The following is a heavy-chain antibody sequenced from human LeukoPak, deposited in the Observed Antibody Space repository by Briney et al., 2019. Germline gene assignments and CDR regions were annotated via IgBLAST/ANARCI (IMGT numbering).Heavy chain of an antibody. CDR1: GFTFDDYA. V-gene: IGHV3-9*01. Sequence: GRSLRLSCVASGFTFDDYAMHWVRQAPGKGLEWVSGISWNSGSIGYADSVKGRFTISRDNAKNSLYLQMNSLRAEDTALYYCAKVRDVVVPAAAFDYWGQGTLVTVSS. CDR3: AKVRDVVVPAAAFDY. D-gene: IGHD2-2*01. J-gene: IGHJ4*02. CDR2: ISWNSGSI.